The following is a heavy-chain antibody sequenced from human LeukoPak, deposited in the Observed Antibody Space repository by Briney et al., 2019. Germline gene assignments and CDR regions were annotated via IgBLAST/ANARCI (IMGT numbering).Heavy chain of an antibody. D-gene: IGHD4-17*01. J-gene: IGHJ4*02. CDR3: ARESGSVTSEVDFDY. V-gene: IGHV3-7*01. CDR2: IKQDGSDK. Sequence: GGSLRLSCAVSGFTFSSYWMTWVRQAPGKGLEWVANIKQDGSDKYYVDSVKGRFTISRDNAKNSLYLQMNSLRAEDMAVYYCARESGSVTSEVDFDYWGQGTLVTVSA. CDR1: GFTFSSYW.